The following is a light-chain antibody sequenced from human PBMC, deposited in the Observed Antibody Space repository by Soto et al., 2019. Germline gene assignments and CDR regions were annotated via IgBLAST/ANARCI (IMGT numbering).Light chain of an antibody. CDR3: SSYTSRSSLV. Sequence: QSALTQPASVSGSPGQSITISCTGTISDVGGYKYVSWYQQYPGKAPKLMIYEVSYRPSGVSNRFSGSKSGNTASLTISGLQAEDEADYYCSSYTSRSSLVFGGGTKLTVL. J-gene: IGLJ2*01. CDR1: ISDVGGYKY. CDR2: EVS. V-gene: IGLV2-14*01.